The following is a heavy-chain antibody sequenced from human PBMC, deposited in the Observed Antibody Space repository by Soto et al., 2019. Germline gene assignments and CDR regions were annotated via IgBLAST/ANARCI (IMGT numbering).Heavy chain of an antibody. D-gene: IGHD3-22*01. Sequence: SDTLSLTCTVSGGSISSYYWSWIRQPPGKGLEWIGYIYYSGSTNYNPSLRSRVTISVDTSKNQFSLKLSSVTAADTAVYYCARDLGYYDSSGYFDYWGQGTLVTVS. J-gene: IGHJ4*02. V-gene: IGHV4-59*01. CDR1: GGSISSYY. CDR3: ARDLGYYDSSGYFDY. CDR2: IYYSGST.